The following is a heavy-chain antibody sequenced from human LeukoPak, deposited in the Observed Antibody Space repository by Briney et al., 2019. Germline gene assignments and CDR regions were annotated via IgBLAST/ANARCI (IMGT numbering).Heavy chain of an antibody. Sequence: PGRSLRLSCAASGFTFSSYGMHWVRQAPGKGLEWVAVISYDGSNKYYADSAKGRFTISRDNSKNTLYLQMNSLRAEDTAVYYCAKDGYCSSTSCYTYYFDYWGQGTLVTVSS. V-gene: IGHV3-30*18. J-gene: IGHJ4*02. CDR1: GFTFSSYG. CDR2: ISYDGSNK. CDR3: AKDGYCSSTSCYTYYFDY. D-gene: IGHD2-2*03.